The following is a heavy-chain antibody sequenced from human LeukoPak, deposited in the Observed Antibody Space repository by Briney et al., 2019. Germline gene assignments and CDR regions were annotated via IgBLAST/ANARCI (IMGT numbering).Heavy chain of an antibody. CDR1: GGSFSGYY. CDR2: INHSGST. J-gene: IGHJ6*04. Sequence: PSETLSLTCAVYGGSFSGYYWSWIRQPPGKGLEWIGEINHSGSTNYNPSLKSRVTISVDTSKNQFSLKLSSVTAADTAVYYCARHRTTAKRITMVRGVIIGPLDVWGKGTTVTISS. D-gene: IGHD3-10*01. CDR3: ARHRTTAKRITMVRGVIIGPLDV. V-gene: IGHV4-34*01.